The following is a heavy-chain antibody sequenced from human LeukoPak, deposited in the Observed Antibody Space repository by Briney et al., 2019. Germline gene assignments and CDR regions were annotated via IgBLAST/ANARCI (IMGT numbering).Heavy chain of an antibody. CDR3: ATDSSGWRGVFDY. D-gene: IGHD6-19*01. CDR2: IKQDGSEK. J-gene: IGHJ4*02. V-gene: IGHV3-7*04. CDR1: GFTFSSYW. Sequence: PGGSLRLSCAASGFTFSSYWMSWVRQAPGKGLEWVANIKQDGSEKYYVDSVKGRFTISRDNAKNSLFLQMNSLRAEDTAVYYCATDSSGWRGVFDYWGQGTLVTVSS.